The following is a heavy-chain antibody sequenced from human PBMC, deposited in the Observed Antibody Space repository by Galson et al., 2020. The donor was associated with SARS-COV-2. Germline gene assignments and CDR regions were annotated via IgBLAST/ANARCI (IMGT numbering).Heavy chain of an antibody. CDR3: AREVTTEADGDYFFYFGV. V-gene: IGHV4-59*01. J-gene: IGHJ6*04. CDR1: GGAIGSYF. CDR2: ALYGGTT. Sequence: SETLSLTCTVSGGAIGSYFWTWIRQPPGKRLEWIGYALYGGTTSYNPSLRSRVTMSLDTSRSQLSLTLRSVTAADTAIYYCAREVTTEADGDYFFYFGVWGKGTTVIISS. D-gene: IGHD4-17*01.